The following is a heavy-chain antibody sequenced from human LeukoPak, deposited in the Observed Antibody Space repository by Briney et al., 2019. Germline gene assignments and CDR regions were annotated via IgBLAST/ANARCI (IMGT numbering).Heavy chain of an antibody. D-gene: IGHD3-3*01. J-gene: IGHJ4*02. CDR2: VSASGGST. Sequence: GGSLRLSCAASGFNFYNYAMSWVRLAPGKGLEWVSGVSASGGSTFYADSVKGRFTISRDNSKNTLFLQMNSPRAEDTAIYYCAKSGFLEWLSLTHYFDCWGQGTLVTVSS. CDR1: GFNFYNYA. CDR3: AKSGFLEWLSLTHYFDC. V-gene: IGHV3-23*01.